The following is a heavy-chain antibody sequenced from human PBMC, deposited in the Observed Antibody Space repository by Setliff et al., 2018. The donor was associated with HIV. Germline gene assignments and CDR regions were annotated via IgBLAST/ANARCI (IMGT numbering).Heavy chain of an antibody. Sequence: LRLSCAASGFTVSTYYMSWVRQAPGKGLEWVSTIYSGGSTYHADSVKGRFTLSRDTSKNTLSLQMNSLRPEDTAVYYCARVRLYNTALDYWGQGTLVTVSS. CDR1: GFTVSTYY. D-gene: IGHD3-3*01. CDR3: ARVRLYNTALDY. CDR2: IYSGGST. J-gene: IGHJ4*02. V-gene: IGHV3-66*02.